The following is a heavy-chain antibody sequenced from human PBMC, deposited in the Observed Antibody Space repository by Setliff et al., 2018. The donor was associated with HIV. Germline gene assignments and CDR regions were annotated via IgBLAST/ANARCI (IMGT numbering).Heavy chain of an antibody. CDR1: RGSISSTSHY. V-gene: IGHV4-39*07. CDR3: AGEIAPAARLPNVGGPPPPGYYHYMDV. D-gene: IGHD2-8*01. CDR2: IYYSGRT. J-gene: IGHJ6*03. Sequence: LSLTCIVSRGSISSTSHYWGWVRQSPGRRLEWIGSIYYSGRTYYNPPLKSRVTMSVDTSTNQFSLDLTSVTAADTAVYFCAGEIAPAARLPNVGGPPPPGYYHYMDVWGKGTTVTVSS.